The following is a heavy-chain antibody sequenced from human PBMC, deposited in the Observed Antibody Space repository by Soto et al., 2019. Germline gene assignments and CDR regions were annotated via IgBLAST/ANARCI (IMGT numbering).Heavy chain of an antibody. Sequence: EVQLVESGGGLVQPGGSLRLSCAASGFTVSSNYMSWVRQAPGKGLEWVSVIYSGGSTYYADSVKGRFTISRDNAKNTLYLQMNSLRSEDTAVYYCEWFLYYYGMDVWGQGTTVTVSS. CDR1: GFTVSSNY. CDR3: EWFLYYYGMDV. V-gene: IGHV3-66*01. CDR2: IYSGGST. J-gene: IGHJ6*02. D-gene: IGHD3-22*01.